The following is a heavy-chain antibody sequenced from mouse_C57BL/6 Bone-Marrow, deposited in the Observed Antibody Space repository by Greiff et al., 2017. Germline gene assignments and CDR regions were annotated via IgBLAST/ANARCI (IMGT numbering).Heavy chain of an antibody. CDR3: ARYRYGNNYYAMDY. CDR2: IWSGGSI. V-gene: IGHV2-7*01. Sequence: VKLVESGPDLVQPSQTLSLTCTVSGFSLSSYGVHWFRKPPRKGLEWLGGIWSGGSIYYTPALSSRLSVSRDTSKSQVFFKMSSLQRGDTAVYHCARYRYGNNYYAMDYGGQGTSVTVSS. CDR1: GFSLSSYG. D-gene: IGHD2-1*01. J-gene: IGHJ4*01.